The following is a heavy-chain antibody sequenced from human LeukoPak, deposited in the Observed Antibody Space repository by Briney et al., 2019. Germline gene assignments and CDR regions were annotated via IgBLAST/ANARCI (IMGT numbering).Heavy chain of an antibody. Sequence: KASETLSLTCTVSGYSISSGYYWGWIRQPPGKGLEWIGSIYHSGSTYYNPSLKSRVTISVDTSKNQFSLKLSSVTAADTAVYYCARVIDYGESFFDYWGQGTLVTVSS. CDR1: GYSISSGYY. CDR2: IYHSGST. D-gene: IGHD4-17*01. V-gene: IGHV4-38-2*02. CDR3: ARVIDYGESFFDY. J-gene: IGHJ4*02.